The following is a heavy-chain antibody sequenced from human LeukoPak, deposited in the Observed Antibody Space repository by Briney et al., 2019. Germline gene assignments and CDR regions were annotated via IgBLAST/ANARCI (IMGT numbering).Heavy chain of an antibody. Sequence: GGSLRLSCTASGFTFSSPGMNWVRQAPGKGLEWVSSIRGDSAFKVYADSVKGRFTISRDNAKHSLYLQMHSLRAEDTAVYYCAKYQTGTWSSYDSSDIWGQGTLVTVSS. D-gene: IGHD1-7*01. J-gene: IGHJ3*02. V-gene: IGHV3-21*01. CDR1: GFTFSSPG. CDR3: AKYQTGTWSSYDSSDI. CDR2: IRGDSAFK.